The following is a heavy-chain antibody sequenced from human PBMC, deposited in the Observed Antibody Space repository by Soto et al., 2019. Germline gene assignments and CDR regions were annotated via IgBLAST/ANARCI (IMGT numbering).Heavy chain of an antibody. J-gene: IGHJ6*02. CDR2: IWFDGSHK. CDR1: GFTFSSYG. D-gene: IGHD2-2*02. V-gene: IGHV3-33*01. Sequence: GGSLRLSCAASGFTFSSYGMHWVRQAPGKGLEWVAVIWFDGSHKYYADSVKGRFTISRDNSKNTLYLQMNSLRAEDTAVYYCARYTGNYGMDVWGQGTTVTVSS. CDR3: ARYTGNYGMDV.